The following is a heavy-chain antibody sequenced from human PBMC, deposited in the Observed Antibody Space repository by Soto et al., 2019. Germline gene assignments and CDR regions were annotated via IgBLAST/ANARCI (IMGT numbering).Heavy chain of an antibody. Sequence: SETLSLTCAVYGGSLSGYYWSWIRQPPGKGLEWIGEINHSGSTNYNPSLKSRVTISVDTSKNQFSLKLSSVTAADTAVYYCARDYYYGMDVWGQGTTVTVSS. CDR2: INHSGST. CDR3: ARDYYYGMDV. V-gene: IGHV4-34*01. CDR1: GGSLSGYY. J-gene: IGHJ6*02.